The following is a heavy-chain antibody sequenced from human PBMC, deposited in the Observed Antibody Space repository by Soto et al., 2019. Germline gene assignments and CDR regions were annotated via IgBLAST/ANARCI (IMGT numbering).Heavy chain of an antibody. J-gene: IGHJ5*01. CDR2: MNPNSGNT. D-gene: IGHD3-3*01. V-gene: IGHV1-8*01. CDR3: AFCYLLGDHQDLHSS. Sequence: WVIQASGQGLEWMGWMNPNSGNTGYAQKFQGRVTMTRNTSISTAYMELSSLRSEDTAVYYCAFCYLLGDHQDLHSSSSQGT.